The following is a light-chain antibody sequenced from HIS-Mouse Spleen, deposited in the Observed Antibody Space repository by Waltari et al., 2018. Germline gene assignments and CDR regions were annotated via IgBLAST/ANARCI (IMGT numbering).Light chain of an antibody. J-gene: IGLJ2*01. Sequence: QSALTQPASVSGSPGQSITLSCPRTSSAVGSYNLVSWYQQHPGKAPKRMIYEGSKRPSGVSNRFSGSKSGNTASLTISGLQAEDEADYYCCSYAGSSTVVFGGGTKLTVL. V-gene: IGLV2-23*01. CDR1: SSAVGSYNL. CDR3: CSYAGSSTVV. CDR2: EGS.